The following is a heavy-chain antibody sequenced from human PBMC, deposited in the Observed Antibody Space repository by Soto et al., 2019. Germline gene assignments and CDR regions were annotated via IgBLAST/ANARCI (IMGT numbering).Heavy chain of an antibody. D-gene: IGHD6-19*01. J-gene: IGHJ6*02. Sequence: GGSMRVSCAASGFTFSSYGRHWVRQAPGKGLVWVSRINSDGSSTSYADSVKGRFTISRDNAKNTLYLQMNSLRAEDTAVYYCVQQWYGMDVWGQGTTVTVSS. CDR3: VQQWYGMDV. CDR1: GFTFSSYG. CDR2: INSDGSST. V-gene: IGHV3-74*01.